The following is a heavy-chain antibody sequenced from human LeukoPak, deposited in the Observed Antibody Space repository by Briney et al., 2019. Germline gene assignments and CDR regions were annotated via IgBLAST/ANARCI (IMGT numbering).Heavy chain of an antibody. CDR2: IYYSGST. D-gene: IGHD3-3*01. Sequence: SETLSLTCTVSGGSVSSGSYYWSWIRQPPGKGLEWIGYIYYSGSTNYNPSHKSRVTISVDTSKNQFSLKLSSVTAADTAVYYCARGSYDFWSGYYTHRYYFDYWGQGTLVTVSS. V-gene: IGHV4-61*01. CDR3: ARGSYDFWSGYYTHRYYFDY. J-gene: IGHJ4*02. CDR1: GGSVSSGSYY.